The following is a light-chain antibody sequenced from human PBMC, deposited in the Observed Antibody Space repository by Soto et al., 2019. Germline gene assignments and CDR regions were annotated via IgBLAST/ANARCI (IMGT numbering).Light chain of an antibody. CDR2: EVS. Sequence: QSALTQPAAVSGSPGQSITISCTGISSDVGGNNYVSWYQQHPGKAPRLMIYEVSNRPSEVSNRFSGSKSGNTASLTISGLQAEDEGDYYCSSYTTSSTRVFGGGTKLTVL. J-gene: IGLJ3*02. CDR3: SSYTTSSTRV. CDR1: SSDVGGNNY. V-gene: IGLV2-14*01.